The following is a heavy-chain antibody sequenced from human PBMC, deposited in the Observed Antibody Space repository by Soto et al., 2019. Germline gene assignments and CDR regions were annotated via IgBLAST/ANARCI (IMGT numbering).Heavy chain of an antibody. CDR2: INAGNGNT. CDR1: GYTFTSYA. V-gene: IGHV1-3*01. Sequence: QVQHVQSGAEVKKPGASVKVSYKASGYTFTSYAIHWVRQAPGQRLEWMGWINAGNGNTKYSQKFQDRVTITRDTSASTAYMELSSLRSEDTAVYYCARDLGGWPDYWGQGTLVTVSS. J-gene: IGHJ4*02. D-gene: IGHD6-19*01. CDR3: ARDLGGWPDY.